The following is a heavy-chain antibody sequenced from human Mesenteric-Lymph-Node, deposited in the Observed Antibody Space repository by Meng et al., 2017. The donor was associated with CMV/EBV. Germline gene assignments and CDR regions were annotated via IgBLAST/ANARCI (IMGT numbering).Heavy chain of an antibody. CDR1: GFNFGIYW. CDR2: IKEDGSEN. D-gene: IGHD2-15*01. Sequence: GGSLRLSCAASGFNFGIYWMSWVRQAPGKGLEWVANIKEDGSENKYADSVKGRFTISRDNAKNSLYLEMNSLRAEDTAVYYCARDQPGGYCSGFCYYGMDVWGQGTTVTVSS. J-gene: IGHJ6*02. CDR3: ARDQPGGYCSGFCYYGMDV. V-gene: IGHV3-7*01.